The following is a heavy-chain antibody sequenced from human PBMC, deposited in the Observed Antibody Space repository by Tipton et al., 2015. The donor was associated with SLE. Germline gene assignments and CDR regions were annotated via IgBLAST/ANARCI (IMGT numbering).Heavy chain of an antibody. CDR1: GDSISNVGYY. CDR2: IYYSGSTD. J-gene: IGHJ6*02. Sequence: TLSLTCTVSGDSISNVGYYWSWIRQHPGKGLEWIGYIYYSGSTDYYDPSLESRVSISIDTSKNEFSLKLSSVTAADTAVYYCAREGDSSANFYYYGVNVWSQGTTVTVSS. CDR3: AREGDSSANFYYYGVNV. D-gene: IGHD2-21*01. V-gene: IGHV4-31*03.